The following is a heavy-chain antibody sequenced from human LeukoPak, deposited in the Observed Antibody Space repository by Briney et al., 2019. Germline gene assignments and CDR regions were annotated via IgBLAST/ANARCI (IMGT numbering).Heavy chain of an antibody. D-gene: IGHD6-6*01. V-gene: IGHV1-18*01. CDR1: GYTFTSYG. CDR3: ARLYSSSSV. Sequence: ASVKVSCKASGYTFTSYGISWVRQAPGQGLEWMGWISAYNGNTNYAQKLQGRVTITTDESTSTAYMELSSLRSEDTAVYYCARLYSSSSVWGQGTLVTVSS. CDR2: ISAYNGNT. J-gene: IGHJ4*02.